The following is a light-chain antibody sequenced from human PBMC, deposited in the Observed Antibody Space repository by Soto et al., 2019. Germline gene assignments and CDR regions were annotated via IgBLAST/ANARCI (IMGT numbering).Light chain of an antibody. V-gene: IGKV3-20*01. CDR3: QQYGSSPLT. CDR1: QSFISSN. CDR2: GAS. J-gene: IGKJ4*01. Sequence: EIVLTQSPGTLSLAPGERATHSCRASQSFISSNLAWYQQKPGQAPRLLIYGASSRATGIPDRFSGSGSGTDFTLTISGLEPEDFAVYYCQQYGSSPLTFGGGTKVDIK.